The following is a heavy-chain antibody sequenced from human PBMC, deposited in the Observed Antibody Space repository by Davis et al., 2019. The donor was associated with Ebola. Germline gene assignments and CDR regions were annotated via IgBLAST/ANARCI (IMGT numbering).Heavy chain of an antibody. J-gene: IGHJ4*02. CDR3: ARSYGAAPFDY. Sequence: MPSQTLSPTCTVSAGSLSTYYWSWTRQPPGKALAGIRYIYYSGSTKYNLSLKGRVAISVDTSKNQFSLKLSSVTAADTAVYYCARSYGAAPFDYGGQGTLVTVSS. CDR2: IYYSGST. CDR1: AGSLSTYY. D-gene: IGHD4/OR15-4a*01. V-gene: IGHV4-59*08.